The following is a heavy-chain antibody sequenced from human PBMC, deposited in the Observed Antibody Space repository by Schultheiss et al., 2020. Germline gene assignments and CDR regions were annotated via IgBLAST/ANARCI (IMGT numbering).Heavy chain of an antibody. CDR2: ISSSSSYI. Sequence: GESLKISCAASGFTFSSYWMSWVRQPPGKGLEWVSSISSSSSYIYYADSVKGRFTISRDNAKNSLYLQMNSLRAEDTAVYYCARQQWLPWLDYWGQGTLVTGSS. CDR1: GFTFSSYW. V-gene: IGHV3-21*01. J-gene: IGHJ4*02. CDR3: ARQQWLPWLDY. D-gene: IGHD6-19*01.